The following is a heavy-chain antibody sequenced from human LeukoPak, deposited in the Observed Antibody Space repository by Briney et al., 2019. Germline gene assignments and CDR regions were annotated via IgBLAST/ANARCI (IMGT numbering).Heavy chain of an antibody. CDR1: GFISTTYA. CDR3: AKDLHYNDGKWEFDP. J-gene: IGHJ5*02. Sequence: GGSLRLSCAASGFISTTYAMAWVRQAPGKGLEWVAGIIGSGAAFYSDSVKGRFTISKDNTKKMVYLQMNSLRVEDTATYYCAKDLHYNDGKWEFDPWGQGTLVTVSS. D-gene: IGHD5-24*01. V-gene: IGHV3-23*01. CDR2: IIGSGAA.